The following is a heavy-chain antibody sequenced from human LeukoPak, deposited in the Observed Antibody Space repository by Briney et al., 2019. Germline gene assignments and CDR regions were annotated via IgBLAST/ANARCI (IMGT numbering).Heavy chain of an antibody. Sequence: GESLKISCKGSGYSFTNNWIGWVRQMPGKGLEWMGITYPGDSNTRYSPSFQGQGTISADKSISSAYLQWSSMKASDTAMYSCVRSPACSSGTCYPNWFDPWGQGTLVTVSS. D-gene: IGHD2-15*01. CDR1: GYSFTNNW. CDR2: TYPGDSNT. CDR3: VRSPACSSGTCYPNWFDP. V-gene: IGHV5-51*01. J-gene: IGHJ5*02.